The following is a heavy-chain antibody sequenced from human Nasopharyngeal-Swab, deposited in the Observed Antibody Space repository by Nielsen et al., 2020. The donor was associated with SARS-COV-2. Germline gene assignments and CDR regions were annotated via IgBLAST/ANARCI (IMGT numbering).Heavy chain of an antibody. D-gene: IGHD6-13*01. J-gene: IGHJ6*02. V-gene: IGHV3-74*01. CDR3: ARTIAAAGPYGMDV. Sequence: GGSLRLSCAASGFTFSSYWMHWVRQAPGKGLVWVSRINSDGSSTSYADSVKGRFTISRDNAKNTLYLQMNSLRVEDTAVYYCARTIAAAGPYGMDVWGQGTTVTVSS. CDR1: GFTFSSYW. CDR2: INSDGSST.